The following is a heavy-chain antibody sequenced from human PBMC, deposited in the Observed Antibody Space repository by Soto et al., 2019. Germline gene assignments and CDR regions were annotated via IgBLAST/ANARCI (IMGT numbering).Heavy chain of an antibody. CDR3: ARADQLLVDY. Sequence: SETLSLTCTVSGGSIGGYYGSWIRQPPGKGLEWIGYIYDSGSTNYNPSLKSRVTISVDTSKNQFSLKLSSVTAADTAVYYCARADQLLVDYWGQGTLVTVSS. J-gene: IGHJ4*02. D-gene: IGHD2-2*01. V-gene: IGHV4-59*01. CDR1: GGSIGGYY. CDR2: IYDSGST.